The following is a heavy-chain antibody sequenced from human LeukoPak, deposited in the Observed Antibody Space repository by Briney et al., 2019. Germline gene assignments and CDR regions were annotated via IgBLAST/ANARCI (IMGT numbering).Heavy chain of an antibody. D-gene: IGHD4/OR15-4a*01. CDR3: ARRAGAYSHPYDY. Sequence: GGSLRLACTVSGFTVSSNSMSWVRQAPGKGLEWVSFIYSDNTHYSDSVKGRFTISRDNSKNTLYLQMNSLRAEDTAVYYCARRAGAYSHPYDYWGQGTLVTVSS. CDR1: GFTVSSNS. V-gene: IGHV3-53*01. CDR2: IYSDNT. J-gene: IGHJ4*02.